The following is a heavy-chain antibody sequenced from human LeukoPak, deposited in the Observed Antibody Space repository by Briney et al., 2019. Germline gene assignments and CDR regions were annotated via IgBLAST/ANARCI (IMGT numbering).Heavy chain of an antibody. CDR1: GGSFSGFH. Sequence: SETLSLTCAVYGGSFSGFHWNWIRQPPGKGLEWIGDINHSGSTHYNPSLTSRVTISVDPSKNQFSLKLSSVTAADTAVYYCASCSGGSCRPSALGYWGQGTLVTVSS. CDR3: ASCSGGSCRPSALGY. V-gene: IGHV4-34*01. CDR2: INHSGST. D-gene: IGHD2-15*01. J-gene: IGHJ4*02.